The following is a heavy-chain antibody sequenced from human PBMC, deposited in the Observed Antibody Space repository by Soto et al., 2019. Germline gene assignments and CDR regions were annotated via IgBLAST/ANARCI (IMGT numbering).Heavy chain of an antibody. J-gene: IGHJ5*02. D-gene: IGHD6-6*01. Sequence: EVQLLESGGGLVQPGGSLRLSCAASGFTFSNYAMSWVRQAPGKGLEWVSIISGSGGTTYHADSVKDRFTISRDNSKNTLFLQMNRLRAEDTAVYYCAKGVAVGFHFGSSTDRGFDPWGQGTLVTVSS. CDR3: AKGVAVGFHFGSSTDRGFDP. CDR2: ISGSGGTT. V-gene: IGHV3-23*01. CDR1: GFTFSNYA.